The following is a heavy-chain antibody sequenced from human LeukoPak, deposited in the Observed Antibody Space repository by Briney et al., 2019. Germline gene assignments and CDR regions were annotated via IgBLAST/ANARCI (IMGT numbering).Heavy chain of an antibody. Sequence: GGSLRLSCAASGFTFSSYEMNWVRQAPGKGLEWVSYINGGGSTMNYADSVKGRFTISRDNAKNSLYLQMNSLRAEDTAVYYCARDAHYYDSSGYFRAPFDYWGQGTLVTVSS. CDR1: GFTFSSYE. CDR3: ARDAHYYDSSGYFRAPFDY. CDR2: INGGGSTM. J-gene: IGHJ4*02. V-gene: IGHV3-48*03. D-gene: IGHD3-22*01.